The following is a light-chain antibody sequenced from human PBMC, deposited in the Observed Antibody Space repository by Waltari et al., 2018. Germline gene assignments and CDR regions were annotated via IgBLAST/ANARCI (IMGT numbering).Light chain of an antibody. J-gene: IGLJ3*02. V-gene: IGLV1-47*01. CDR2: RNN. CDR3: AAWDDSLSGRGV. CDR1: SSNIGSNY. Sequence: QSVLTQPPSASGTPGQRVTISCSGSSSNIGSNYVYWYQQLPGTAPKLLIYRNNQRPSGVPARFSGSKAVTSASLAISALRSEDEADYYCAAWDDSLSGRGVFGGGTKLTVL.